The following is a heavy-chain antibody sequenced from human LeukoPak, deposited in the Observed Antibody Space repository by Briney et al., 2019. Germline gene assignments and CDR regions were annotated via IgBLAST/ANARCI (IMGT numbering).Heavy chain of an antibody. CDR1: GFTFSSYA. J-gene: IGHJ6*03. CDR3: AKSPRIPLYCSGGSCYSERLNYYYYMDV. CDR2: ISYSSSTI. D-gene: IGHD2-15*01. V-gene: IGHV3-48*01. Sequence: AGGSLRLSCAASGFTFSSYAMHWVRQAPGKGLEWVSYISYSSSTIYYADSVKGRFTISRDNSKNTLYLQMNSLRAEDMAVYYCAKSPRIPLYCSGGSCYSERLNYYYYMDVWGKGTTVTVSS.